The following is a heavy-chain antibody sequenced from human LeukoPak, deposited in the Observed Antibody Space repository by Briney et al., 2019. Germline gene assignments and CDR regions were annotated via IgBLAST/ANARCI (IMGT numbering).Heavy chain of an antibody. J-gene: IGHJ4*02. Sequence: SETPSLTCTVSGGSISSYYWSWIRQPPGKGLEWIGYIYYSGSTNYNPSLKSRVTISVDTSKNQFSLKLSSVTAADTAVYYCARHGMATVSNTLDYWGQGTLVTVSS. D-gene: IGHD4-17*01. CDR3: ARHGMATVSNTLDY. V-gene: IGHV4-59*08. CDR1: GGSISSYY. CDR2: IYYSGST.